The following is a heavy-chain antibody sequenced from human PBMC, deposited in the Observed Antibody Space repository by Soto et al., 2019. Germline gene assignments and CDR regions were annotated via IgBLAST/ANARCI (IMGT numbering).Heavy chain of an antibody. J-gene: IGHJ4*02. V-gene: IGHV1-69*12. CDR1: GGTFSSYA. Sequence: QVQLVQSGAEVKKPGSSVKVSCKASGGTFSSYAISWVRQAPGQGLEWMGGIIPIFGTANYAQTFQGRVTITADESTSTAYMELSSLGSEDTAVYYWASSGYCSGGSCYRRFDYWGQGTLVTVSS. CDR2: IIPIFGTA. D-gene: IGHD2-15*01. CDR3: ASSGYCSGGSCYRRFDY.